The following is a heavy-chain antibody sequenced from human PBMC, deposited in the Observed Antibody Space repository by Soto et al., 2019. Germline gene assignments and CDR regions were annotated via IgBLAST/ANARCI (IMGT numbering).Heavy chain of an antibody. V-gene: IGHV1-69*13. Sequence: ASVKVPCKASGGTFSSYAISWVRQAPGQGLEWMGGIIPIFGTANYAQKFQGRVTITADESTSTAYMELSSLRSEDTAVYYCASVLGYCSSTSCLYYYYGMDVWGQGTTVTVSS. CDR1: GGTFSSYA. J-gene: IGHJ6*02. CDR2: IIPIFGTA. CDR3: ASVLGYCSSTSCLYYYYGMDV. D-gene: IGHD2-2*01.